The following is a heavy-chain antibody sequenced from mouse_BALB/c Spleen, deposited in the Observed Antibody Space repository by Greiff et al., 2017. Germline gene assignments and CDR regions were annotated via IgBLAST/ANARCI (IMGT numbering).Heavy chain of an antibody. CDR3: ARLGGDYFDY. V-gene: IGHV1-9*01. Sequence: VQLQQSGAELMKPGASVKISCKASGYTFSSYWIEWVKQRPGHGLEWIGEIFPGSGGTNYNEKFKGKATFTADTSSNTAYMQLSSLTSEDSAVYYCARLGGDYFDYWGQGTTLTVSS. J-gene: IGHJ2*01. CDR2: IFPGSGGT. D-gene: IGHD4-1*01. CDR1: GYTFSSYW.